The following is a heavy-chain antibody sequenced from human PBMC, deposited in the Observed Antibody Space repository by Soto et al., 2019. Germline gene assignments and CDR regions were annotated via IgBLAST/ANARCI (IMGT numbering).Heavy chain of an antibody. CDR1: GYSFTSYW. CDR3: ASIPYDSSGYLVY. V-gene: IGHV5-10-1*01. D-gene: IGHD3-22*01. CDR2: IDPSDSYT. Sequence: PGESLKISCKGSGYSFTSYWISWVRQMPGKGLEWMGRIDPSDSYTNHSPSFQGHVTISADKSISTAYLQWSSLKASDTAMYYCASIPYDSSGYLVYWGQGTLVTVSS. J-gene: IGHJ4*02.